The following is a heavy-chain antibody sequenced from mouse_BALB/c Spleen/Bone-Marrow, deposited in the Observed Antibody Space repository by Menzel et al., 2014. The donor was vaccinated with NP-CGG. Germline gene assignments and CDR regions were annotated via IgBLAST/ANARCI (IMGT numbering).Heavy chain of an antibody. Sequence: VKLVESGAELVRPGTSVKVSRKASGYVFTNYLIEWVKQRPGQGLEWIGVINAGSGGTDYSEKFKGEATLTADKSSSTAYMQLSSLTSDDSAVYFCARSLTGKKTFDYWGQGTTLTVSS. CDR3: ARSLTGKKTFDY. V-gene: IGHV1-54*03. CDR2: INAGSGGT. J-gene: IGHJ2*01. CDR1: GYVFTNYL. D-gene: IGHD4-1*01.